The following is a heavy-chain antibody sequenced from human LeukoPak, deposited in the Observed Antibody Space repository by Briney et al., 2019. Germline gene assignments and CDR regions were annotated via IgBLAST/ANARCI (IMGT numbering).Heavy chain of an antibody. V-gene: IGHV4-30-4*01. J-gene: IGHJ5*02. D-gene: IGHD3-22*01. Sequence: PSETLSLTCTVSGGSISSGYYYWSWIRQPPGTGLEWLGYISYSGSTYYNPSLESRVTISVDTSENQFSLKLSSVTAADTAVYYCARRNCYDSSGYYLWGQGTLVTVSS. CDR2: ISYSGST. CDR1: GGSISSGYYY. CDR3: ARRNCYDSSGYYL.